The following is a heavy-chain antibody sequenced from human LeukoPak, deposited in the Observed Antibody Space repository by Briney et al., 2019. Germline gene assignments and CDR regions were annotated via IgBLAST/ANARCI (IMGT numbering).Heavy chain of an antibody. V-gene: IGHV4-39*01. CDR2: IYHSRRT. CDR3: ARRRYYDSTGYFE. Sequence: PSETLSLTCAVSGDYISSSSYYWGWIRQSPGTGLEWIGDIYHSRRTYYNPSLKSRVAISIDTSKNQFSLRLRSMTAADTAVFYCARRRYYDSTGYFEWGRGTLVTVSS. J-gene: IGHJ1*01. CDR1: GDYISSSSYY. D-gene: IGHD3-22*01.